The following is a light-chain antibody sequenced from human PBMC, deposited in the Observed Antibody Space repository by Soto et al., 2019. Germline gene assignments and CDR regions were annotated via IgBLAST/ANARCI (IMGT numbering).Light chain of an antibody. CDR1: QSISSY. CDR3: QQYEDIPIT. J-gene: IGKJ5*01. CDR2: DAS. Sequence: DIQMTQSPSSLSASVGDRVTITCRASQSISSYLNWYQQKPGKAPKLLIYDASNLETGVPPRFSGSGSGTDFTFTISSLQPEDIATYYCQQYEDIPITFGQGTRLEIK. V-gene: IGKV1-33*01.